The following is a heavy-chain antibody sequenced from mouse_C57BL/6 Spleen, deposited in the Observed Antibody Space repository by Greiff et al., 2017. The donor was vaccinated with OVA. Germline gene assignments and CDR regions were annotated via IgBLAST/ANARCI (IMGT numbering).Heavy chain of an antibody. V-gene: IGHV1-9*01. J-gene: IGHJ2*01. D-gene: IGHD2-5*01. Sequence: QVQLQQSGAELMKPGASVKLSCKATGYTFTGYWIEWVKQRPGHGLEWIGEILPGSGSTNYNEKFKGKATFTADTSSKTAYMQLINLTTENSAIYYCARRYYSNYYFDYWGQGTTLTVSS. CDR3: ARRYYSNYYFDY. CDR2: ILPGSGST. CDR1: GYTFTGYW.